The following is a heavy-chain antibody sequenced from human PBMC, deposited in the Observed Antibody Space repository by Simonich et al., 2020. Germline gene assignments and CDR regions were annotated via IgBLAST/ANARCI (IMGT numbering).Heavy chain of an antibody. D-gene: IGHD3-9*01. Sequence: EVQLVESGGGLVQPGGSLRLSCAASGFTFSSYWMSWVRQAPGKGLGWGANIKQDGSEKYYVDSVKGRFTISRDNAKNSLYLQRNSLRAEDTAVYYCARFRGRYFDWLFDYWGQGTLVTVSS. CDR1: GFTFSSYW. V-gene: IGHV3-7*01. CDR2: IKQDGSEK. CDR3: ARFRGRYFDWLFDY. J-gene: IGHJ4*02.